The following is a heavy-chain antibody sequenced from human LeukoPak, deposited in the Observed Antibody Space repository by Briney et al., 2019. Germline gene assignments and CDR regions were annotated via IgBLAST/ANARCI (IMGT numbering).Heavy chain of an antibody. V-gene: IGHV4-34*01. Sequence: SETLSLTCAVYGGSFSGYYWSWIRQPPGKGLEWIGEINHSGSTNYNPSLKSRVTISVDTSKNQFSLKLSSVTAADTAVYYCARETGKGVDWGQGTLVTVSS. CDR2: INHSGST. D-gene: IGHD1-14*01. CDR1: GGSFSGYY. CDR3: ARETGKGVD. J-gene: IGHJ4*02.